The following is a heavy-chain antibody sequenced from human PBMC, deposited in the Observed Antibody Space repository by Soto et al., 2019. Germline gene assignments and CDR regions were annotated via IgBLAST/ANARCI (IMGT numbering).Heavy chain of an antibody. CDR3: AKGGKDIKFGFDY. Sequence: GGSLSLSCAASGFTFSNYAMSWVRQAPGKGLEWVSLISGSGGSTYYADSVKGRFTISRDNSKNTLYMQMNSLRAEDTAVYNCAKGGKDIKFGFDYGGQGTRLTVS. J-gene: IGHJ4*02. CDR2: ISGSGGST. D-gene: IGHD3-16*01. V-gene: IGHV3-23*01. CDR1: GFTFSNYA.